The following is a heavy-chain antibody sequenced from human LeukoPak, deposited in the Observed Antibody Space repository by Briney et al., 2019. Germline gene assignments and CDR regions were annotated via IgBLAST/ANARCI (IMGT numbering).Heavy chain of an antibody. CDR2: IYSGGST. V-gene: IGHV3-53*01. J-gene: IGHJ5*02. CDR1: GFTVSSNY. D-gene: IGHD5-18*01. CDR3: ARGRGYSQSNWVDP. Sequence: GGSLRLSCAASGFTVSSNYMSWVRQAPGKGLEWVSVIYSGGSTYYADSVKGRFTISRDNSKSTLYIQMNSLRAEDTAVYYCARGRGYSQSNWVDPWGQGTMVTVSA.